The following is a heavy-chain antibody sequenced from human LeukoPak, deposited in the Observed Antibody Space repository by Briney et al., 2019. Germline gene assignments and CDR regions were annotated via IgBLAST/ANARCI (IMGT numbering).Heavy chain of an antibody. J-gene: IGHJ5*02. CDR1: NGSISTYY. CDR3: ARGEYCSGGSCYSGYWFDP. CDR2: IDYSGST. V-gene: IGHV4-59*12. D-gene: IGHD2-15*01. Sequence: SETLSLTCIVSNGSISTYYWSWIRQPPGKGLEWIGYIDYSGSTNYNPALKSRVTMSLDTSKNQFSLKLSSVTAADTAVYYCARGEYCSGGSCYSGYWFDPWGQGTLVTVSS.